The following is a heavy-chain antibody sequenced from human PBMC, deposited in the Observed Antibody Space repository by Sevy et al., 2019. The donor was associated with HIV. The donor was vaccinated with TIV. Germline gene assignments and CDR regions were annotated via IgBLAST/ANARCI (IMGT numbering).Heavy chain of an antibody. CDR2: ISCSGSRI. D-gene: IGHD4-17*01. CDR3: ARDLPPSATTVAHFDF. V-gene: IGHV3-48*03. Sequence: GGSLRLSCAASGFSFSNYEMNWVRQAPGKGLEWISYISCSGSRIYYADSVRGRFIISRDNAKNSLYLQMSSLRAEDTAVYYCARDLPPSATTVAHFDFWGQGTLVTVSS. J-gene: IGHJ4*02. CDR1: GFSFSNYE.